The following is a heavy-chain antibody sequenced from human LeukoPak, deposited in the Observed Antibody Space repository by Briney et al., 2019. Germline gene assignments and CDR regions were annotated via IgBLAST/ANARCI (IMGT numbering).Heavy chain of an antibody. J-gene: IGHJ6*02. CDR3: AREDSSGYNGMDV. CDR2: IYYSGST. Sequence: SETLSLTCTVSGGSISSGGYYRSWIRQHPGKDLEWIGYIYYSGSTYYNPSLKSRVTISVDTSKNQFSLKLSSVTAADTAVYYCAREDSSGYNGMDVWGQGTTVTVSS. D-gene: IGHD3-22*01. V-gene: IGHV4-31*03. CDR1: GGSISSGGYY.